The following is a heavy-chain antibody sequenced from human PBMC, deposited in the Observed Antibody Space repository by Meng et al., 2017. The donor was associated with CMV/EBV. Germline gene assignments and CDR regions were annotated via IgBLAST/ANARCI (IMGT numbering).Heavy chain of an antibody. CDR1: GFSLSTSGVG. Sequence: QSTWKESGPTLVKPTQTLTLTCTFSGFSLSTSGVGVGWIRQPPGKALEWLALIYWDDDKRYSPSLKSRLTITKDTSKNQVVLTMTNMDPVDTATYYCAHKGRRMAAAGINWFDPWGQGTLVTVSS. V-gene: IGHV2-5*02. CDR2: IYWDDDK. J-gene: IGHJ5*02. D-gene: IGHD6-13*01. CDR3: AHKGRRMAAAGINWFDP.